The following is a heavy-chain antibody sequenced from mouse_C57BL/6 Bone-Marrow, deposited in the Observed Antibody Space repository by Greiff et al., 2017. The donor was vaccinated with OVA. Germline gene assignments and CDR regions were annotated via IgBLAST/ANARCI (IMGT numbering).Heavy chain of an antibody. Sequence: VQLQQSGAELVKPGASVKLSCTASGFNIKDYYMHWVKQRTEQGLEWIGRIDPENGETKYAPNFQGKATITADTSSNTAYLQLSSLTAEDTAVYYCARWGNAMDYWGQGTSVTVSS. CDR2: IDPENGET. CDR3: ARWGNAMDY. CDR1: GFNIKDYY. V-gene: IGHV14-2*01. J-gene: IGHJ4*01.